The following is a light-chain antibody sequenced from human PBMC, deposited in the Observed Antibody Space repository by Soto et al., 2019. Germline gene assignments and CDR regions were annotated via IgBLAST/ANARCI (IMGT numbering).Light chain of an antibody. CDR2: GAS. Sequence: EIVLTQSPGTLSLSPGERATLSCRASQRVKSGYLAWYQQKPGQPPRLLISGASSRATGIPDRFSGSGSGTDFTLTISGLEPEDFAVYYCPQYGTSHMYTFGQGTKLEIK. V-gene: IGKV3-20*01. CDR3: PQYGTSHMYT. CDR1: QRVKSGY. J-gene: IGKJ2*01.